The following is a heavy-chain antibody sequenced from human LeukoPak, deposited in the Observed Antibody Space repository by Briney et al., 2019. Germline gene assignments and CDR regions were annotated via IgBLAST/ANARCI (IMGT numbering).Heavy chain of an antibody. J-gene: IGHJ4*02. CDR3: VKITSVTGGDC. V-gene: IGHV3-64D*09. D-gene: IGHD1-1*01. CDR1: GFTFSAYA. Sequence: GGSLRLSCSASGFTFSAYAMYWVRQAPGKGLEYVSGISNNGGSSFYADSVKGRFTISRDNSMNTLYLQMSSLRAEDTAVYYCVKITSVTGGDCWGQGTRLTVSS. CDR2: ISNNGGSS.